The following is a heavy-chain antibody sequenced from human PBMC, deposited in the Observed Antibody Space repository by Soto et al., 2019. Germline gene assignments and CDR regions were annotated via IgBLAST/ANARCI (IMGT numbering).Heavy chain of an antibody. CDR2: INPNSGGT. CDR3: AREVRDIVATTEEYYYYYGMDV. V-gene: IGHV1-2*04. D-gene: IGHD5-12*01. J-gene: IGHJ6*02. Sequence: QVQLVQSGAEVKKPGASVKVSCKASGYTFTGYYMHWVRQAPGQGLEWMGWINPNSGGTTYAQKVQGWVTMTGDTSLSTAYMELSRLRSDDTAVYYCAREVRDIVATTEEYYYYYGMDVWGQGTTVTVSS. CDR1: GYTFTGYY.